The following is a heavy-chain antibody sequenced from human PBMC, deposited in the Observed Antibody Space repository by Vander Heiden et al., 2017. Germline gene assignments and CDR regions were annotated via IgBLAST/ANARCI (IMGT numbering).Heavy chain of an antibody. CDR2: ISGNNDNA. CDR1: GYPFTNYG. V-gene: IGHV1-18*01. Sequence: VQLVQSGAEVKTPGASVTVSCKASGYPFTNYGISWGRQAPGQGLEWMGYISGNNDNANYAQKFRGRVTMTTDTSTSTAYMDLRSLGSDDTGVYYCARDWYVDLVYWGQGTLVTVSS. J-gene: IGHJ4*02. D-gene: IGHD6-13*01. CDR3: ARDWYVDLVY.